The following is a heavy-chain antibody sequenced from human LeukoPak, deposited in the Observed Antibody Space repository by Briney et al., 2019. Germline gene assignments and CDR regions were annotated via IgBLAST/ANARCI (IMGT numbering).Heavy chain of an antibody. CDR3: ARVNWNDGGIDY. J-gene: IGHJ4*02. V-gene: IGHV1-8*03. CDR1: GYTFTSYD. Sequence: GASVKVSCKASGYTFTSYDINWVRQATGQGLEWMGWMNPNSGNTGYAQKFQGRVTITRNTSISTAYMELSSLRSEDTAVYYCARVNWNDGGIDYWGQGTLVTVSS. CDR2: MNPNSGNT. D-gene: IGHD1-1*01.